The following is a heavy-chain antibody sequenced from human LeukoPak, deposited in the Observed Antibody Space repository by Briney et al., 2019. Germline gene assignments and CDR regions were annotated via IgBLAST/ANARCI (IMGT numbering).Heavy chain of an antibody. CDR1: GFTVSSNY. V-gene: IGHV3-53*01. J-gene: IGHJ4*02. CDR2: IHSGGST. Sequence: SGGSLRLSCAASGFTVSSNYMSWVRQAPGKGLEWVSVIHSGGSTYYADSVKGRFTISRDNSKNMVYLQMNSLRAEDTAVYYCARGGSSWYYFDYWGQGTLVTVSS. CDR3: ARGGSSWYYFDY. D-gene: IGHD6-13*01.